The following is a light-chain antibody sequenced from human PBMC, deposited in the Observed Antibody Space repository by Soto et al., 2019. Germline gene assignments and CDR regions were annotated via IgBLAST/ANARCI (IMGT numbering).Light chain of an antibody. CDR3: QQRGNRPPWT. CDR2: AAS. CDR1: QGISNY. V-gene: IGKV1-27*01. J-gene: IGKJ1*01. Sequence: DIQMTQSPSSLSASVGDRVTITCRASQGISNYLAWYQQKPGKVPKLLIYAASTLQSGVPSRFSGSGSGTEFTLTISSLQPDDFAVYYCQQRGNRPPWTFGQGTKVDIK.